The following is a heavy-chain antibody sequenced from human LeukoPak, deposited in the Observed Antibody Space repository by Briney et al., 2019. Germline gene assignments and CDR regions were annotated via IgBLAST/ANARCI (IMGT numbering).Heavy chain of an antibody. J-gene: IGHJ4*02. D-gene: IGHD6-13*01. CDR1: GFPFSRYA. Sequence: GGPLRLSCAASGFPFSRYAMSLFRQAPANGLEWVSAISGSGGSTYYPDSVKGRFTISRDNYQNTLYLQMNSLRAEDTAVYYCAKDPNRAWQQLASSPFDYWGQGTLVTVSS. CDR2: ISGSGGST. V-gene: IGHV3-23*01. CDR3: AKDPNRAWQQLASSPFDY.